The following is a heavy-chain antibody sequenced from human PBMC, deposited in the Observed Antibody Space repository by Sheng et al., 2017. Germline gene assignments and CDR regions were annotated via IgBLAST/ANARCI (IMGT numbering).Heavy chain of an antibody. V-gene: IGHV4-39*07. J-gene: IGHJ4*02. CDR2: IYYSGST. CDR1: GGSISSSSYY. CDR3: ARAYYYDSSGPYYFDY. D-gene: IGHD3-22*01. Sequence: QLQLQESGPGLVKPSETLSLTCTVSGGSISSSSYYWGWIRQPPGKGLEWIGSIYYSGSTYYNPSLKSRVTISVDTSKNQFSLKLSSVTAADTAVYYCARAYYYDSSGPYYFDYWGQGNAGHRLL.